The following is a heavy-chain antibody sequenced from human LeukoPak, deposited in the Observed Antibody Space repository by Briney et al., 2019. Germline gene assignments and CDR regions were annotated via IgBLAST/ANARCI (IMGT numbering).Heavy chain of an antibody. CDR1: GFTVSNNY. J-gene: IGHJ4*02. D-gene: IGHD6-19*01. CDR2: IYSGGST. Sequence: PGGSLRLSCVVSGFTVSNNYMSWVRQAPRKGLEWVSLIYSGGSTYYADSVKGRFTISRDNSKNTLYLQMNSLRAEDTAVYYCASRGIAVAGYYWGQGTLVTVSS. V-gene: IGHV3-53*01. CDR3: ASRGIAVAGYY.